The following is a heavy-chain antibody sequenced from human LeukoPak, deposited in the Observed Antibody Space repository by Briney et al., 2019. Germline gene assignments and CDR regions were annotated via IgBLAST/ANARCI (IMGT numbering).Heavy chain of an antibody. CDR1: GGSISSSNFY. Sequence: PSETLSLTCTVSGGSISSSNFYWGWIRQPPGKGLEWIGSIYYSGSTYYNPSLKSRVTISVDTSKNQFSLKLSSVTAADTAVYYCARETEYSSGLDYWGQGTLVTVSS. CDR2: IYYSGST. J-gene: IGHJ4*02. D-gene: IGHD6-19*01. CDR3: ARETEYSSGLDY. V-gene: IGHV4-39*02.